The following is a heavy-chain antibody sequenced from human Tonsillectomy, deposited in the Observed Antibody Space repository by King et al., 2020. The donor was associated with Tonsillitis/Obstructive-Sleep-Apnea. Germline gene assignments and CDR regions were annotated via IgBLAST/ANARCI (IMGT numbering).Heavy chain of an antibody. V-gene: IGHV3-30*03. Sequence: VQLVESGGGVVQPGGSLRLSCSASGFTFFSYGMHWVRQAPGRGLEWVAGVSFDKSSEDYADSVKGRFTISSDTSRTTLSLHMDNLRSDDTAVYYFARSNPYFYHYMDVWGKGTSVTVSS. CDR2: VSFDKSSE. CDR1: GFTFFSYG. D-gene: IGHD1-14*01. J-gene: IGHJ6*03. CDR3: ARSNPYFYHYMDV.